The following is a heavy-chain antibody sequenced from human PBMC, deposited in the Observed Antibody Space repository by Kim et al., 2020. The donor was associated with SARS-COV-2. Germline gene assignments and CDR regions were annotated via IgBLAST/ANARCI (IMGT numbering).Heavy chain of an antibody. CDR1: GGSISSYY. CDR3: ARDPKVRDGWFDP. V-gene: IGHV4-59*13. D-gene: IGHD3-10*01. Sequence: SETLSLTCTVSGGSISSYYWSWIRQPPGKGLEWIGYIYYSGSTNYNPSLKSRVTISVDTSKNQFSLKLSSVTAADTAVYYCARDPKVRDGWFDPWGQGTL. J-gene: IGHJ5*02. CDR2: IYYSGST.